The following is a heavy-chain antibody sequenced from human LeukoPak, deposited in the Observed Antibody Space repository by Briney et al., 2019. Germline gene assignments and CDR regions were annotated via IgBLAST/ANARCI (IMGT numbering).Heavy chain of an antibody. CDR3: ARDGEWELPNRYYYYGMDV. V-gene: IGHV4-38-2*02. CDR1: GYSLSSGYY. D-gene: IGHD1-26*01. Sequence: PSETLPLTCTVSGYSLSSGYYWGWIRQPPGKGLEWMGSIYHSGSTYHNPSLKSRVTISVDTSKNQFSLKLSSVTAADTAVYYCARDGEWELPNRYYYYGMDVWGQGTTVTVSS. CDR2: IYHSGST. J-gene: IGHJ6*02.